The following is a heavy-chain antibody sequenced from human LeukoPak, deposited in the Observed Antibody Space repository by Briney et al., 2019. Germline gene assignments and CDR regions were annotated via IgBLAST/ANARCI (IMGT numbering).Heavy chain of an antibody. Sequence: GGSLRLSCAASGFTFRDFWMSWVRQAPGKGLEWVANIQQNGIEKYSVEGRFTISRENVNSLLNLRINSLRADDTAMYYCARDRDGKDLWGQGSLVTVYS. CDR2: IQQNGIEK. CDR1: GFTFRDFW. V-gene: IGHV3-7*03. CDR3: ARDRDGKDL. D-gene: IGHD1-1*01. J-gene: IGHJ5*02.